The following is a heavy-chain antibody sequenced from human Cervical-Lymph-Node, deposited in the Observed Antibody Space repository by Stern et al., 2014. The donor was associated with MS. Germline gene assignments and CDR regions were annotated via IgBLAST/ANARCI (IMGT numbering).Heavy chain of an antibody. V-gene: IGHV5-51*01. CDR3: ARQTTGCYSDY. D-gene: IGHD1-14*01. CDR1: GYNFNIYW. Sequence: EVQLVESGTEVRKPGESLKISCKGSGYNFNIYWIAWVRQMPGKGLEWMGIIYPGDSTTRFSPSFQGHVTSSVDKSISTAYLHLSGLNASDTAMYYCARQTTGCYSDYWGQGTLVAVSS. CDR2: IYPGDSTT. J-gene: IGHJ4*02.